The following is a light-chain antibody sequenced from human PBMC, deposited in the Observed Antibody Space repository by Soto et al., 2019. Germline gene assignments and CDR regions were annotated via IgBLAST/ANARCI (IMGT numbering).Light chain of an antibody. CDR3: QQYHNWVT. J-gene: IGKJ4*01. CDR2: GAS. CDR1: QNIGTN. Sequence: EIVMTQSPATLSVSPGERATLSCRASQNIGTNLAWYQHKPGQAPRLLIYGASTGATGIPARFSGSGSGTDFALTISSLQSEDFAIYFCQQYHNWVTFGGGTKVEI. V-gene: IGKV3-15*01.